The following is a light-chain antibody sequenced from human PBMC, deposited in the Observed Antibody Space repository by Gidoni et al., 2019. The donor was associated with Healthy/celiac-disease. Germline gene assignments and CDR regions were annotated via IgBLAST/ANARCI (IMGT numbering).Light chain of an antibody. J-gene: IGKJ2*01. V-gene: IGKV1-5*01. CDR3: QQYNSYSPLYT. CDR1: QSISSW. Sequence: DIQMTHSPSTLSASVEDRVTITCRASQSISSWLAWYQQKPGKAPKLLIYDYSSLESGVQSRFSGSGSGTEFTLTISSLQHDDFATYYCQQYNSYSPLYTFGQGTKLEIK. CDR2: DYS.